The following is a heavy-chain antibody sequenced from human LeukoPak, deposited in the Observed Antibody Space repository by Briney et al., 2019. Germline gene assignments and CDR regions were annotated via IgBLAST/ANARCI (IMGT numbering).Heavy chain of an antibody. CDR1: GFTVSSNY. V-gene: IGHV3-66*01. D-gene: IGHD3-10*01. CDR2: IYIGGST. J-gene: IGHJ3*02. CDR3: ARDTGIDAFDI. Sequence: GGSLRLSCAASGFTVSSNYMSWVRQAPGKGLEWVSVIYIGGSTYYADSVKGRFTISRDSSKNTLNLQMNSLRAEDTAVYYCARDTGIDAFDIWGQGTMVTVSS.